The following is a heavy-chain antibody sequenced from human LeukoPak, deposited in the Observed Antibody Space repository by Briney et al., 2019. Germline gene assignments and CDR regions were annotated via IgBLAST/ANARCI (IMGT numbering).Heavy chain of an antibody. V-gene: IGHV1-69*04. CDR3: ARDLGTSRAGTYYFDY. CDR1: GGTFSSYA. CDR2: IIPIIGIA. J-gene: IGHJ4*02. D-gene: IGHD6-19*01. Sequence: SVKVSCKASGGTFSSYAISWVRQAPGQGLEWMGRIIPIIGIANYAQKFQGRVTITADKSTSTAYMELSSLGSEDTAVYYCARDLGTSRAGTYYFDYWGQGTLVTVSS.